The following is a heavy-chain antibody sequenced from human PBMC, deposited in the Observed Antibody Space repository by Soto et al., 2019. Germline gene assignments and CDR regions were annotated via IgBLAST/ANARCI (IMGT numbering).Heavy chain of an antibody. Sequence: ASVKVSCKASGCTFTSYGISWVRQAPGQGLEWMGWISADSGNTNYAQKVQDRVTMTTDTSTSTAYMELRSLRSDDTAVYYCARDWSGYWGQGTLVTVSS. D-gene: IGHD3-3*01. CDR2: ISADSGNT. CDR3: ARDWSGY. J-gene: IGHJ4*02. V-gene: IGHV1-18*01. CDR1: GCTFTSYG.